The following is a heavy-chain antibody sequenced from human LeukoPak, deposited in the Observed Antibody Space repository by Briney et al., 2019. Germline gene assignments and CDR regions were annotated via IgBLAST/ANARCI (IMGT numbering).Heavy chain of an antibody. CDR2: IYYSGNI. CDR3: ARGGYSYVDYFDY. Sequence: PSETLSLTCTVSGDSLKSYYWTWIRQTPGKGLEWIGHIYYSGNINYNPSLKSRVTISLDTSKSQFSLKLSSVSAPGTAVYYCARGGYSYVDYFDYWGEGTLVTVSS. CDR1: GDSLKSYY. J-gene: IGHJ4*02. D-gene: IGHD5-18*01. V-gene: IGHV4-59*01.